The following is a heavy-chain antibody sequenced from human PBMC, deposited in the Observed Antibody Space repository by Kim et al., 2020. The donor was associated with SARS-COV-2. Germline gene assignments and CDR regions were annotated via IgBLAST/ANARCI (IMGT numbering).Heavy chain of an antibody. CDR3: ARGMLRFLECSDGMDV. V-gene: IGHV4-34*13. J-gene: IGHJ6*02. D-gene: IGHD3-3*01. Sequence: SLKSRVTISVDPSKTQFSLKLSSVTAADTAVYYCARGMLRFLECSDGMDVWGQGTTVTVSS.